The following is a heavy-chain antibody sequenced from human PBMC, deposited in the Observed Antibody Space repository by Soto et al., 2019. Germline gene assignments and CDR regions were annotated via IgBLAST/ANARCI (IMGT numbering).Heavy chain of an antibody. CDR2: ISGSGGST. CDR1: GFTFSSYA. V-gene: IGHV3-23*01. CDR3: AKNTNYDYIWGSYRPPYYYYMDV. J-gene: IGHJ6*03. Sequence: GGSLRLSCAASGFTFSSYAMSWVRQAPGKGLEWVSAISGSGGSTYYADSVKGRFTISRDNSKNTLYLQMNSLRAEDTAVYYCAKNTNYDYIWGSYRPPYYYYMDVWGKGTTVTVSS. D-gene: IGHD3-16*02.